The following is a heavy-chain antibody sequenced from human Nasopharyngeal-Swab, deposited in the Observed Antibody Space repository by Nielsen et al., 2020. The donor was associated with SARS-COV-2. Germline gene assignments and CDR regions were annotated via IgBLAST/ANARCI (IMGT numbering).Heavy chain of an antibody. J-gene: IGHJ6*02. CDR3: ARDRIEITIFGVVYYGMDV. CDR2: VIPIFGTT. D-gene: IGHD3-3*01. Sequence: SVQVSCYAAGGTFSSYSISCLRQPAAQGLEWMGGVIPIFGTTNYAQKFQGRVTITADKSTSTAYLELSSLRSEDTAVYYCARDRIEITIFGVVYYGMDVWGQGTTVTVSS. V-gene: IGHV1-69*06. CDR1: GGTFSSYS.